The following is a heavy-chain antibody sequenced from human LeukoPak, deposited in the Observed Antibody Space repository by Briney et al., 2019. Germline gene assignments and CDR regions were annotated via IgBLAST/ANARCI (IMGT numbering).Heavy chain of an antibody. CDR1: GDSVSSNSAA. J-gene: IGHJ4*02. CDR3: AREGSLKAYYYDSRFDY. CDR2: TYYRSKWYN. Sequence: SQTLSLTCAISGDSVSSNSAAWNWIRQSPSRGLEWLGRTYYRSKWYNDYAVSVKSRITINPDTSKNQLSLQLNSVTPEDTAVYYCAREGSLKAYYYDSRFDYWGQGTLVTVSS. V-gene: IGHV6-1*01. D-gene: IGHD3-22*01.